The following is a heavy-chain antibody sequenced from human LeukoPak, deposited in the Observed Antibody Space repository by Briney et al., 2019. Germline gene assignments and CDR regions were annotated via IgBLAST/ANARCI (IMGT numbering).Heavy chain of an antibody. J-gene: IGHJ4*02. Sequence: PSETLSLTCAVSGYSISSDYYWGWIRQPPGKGLEWIGSFYHSGTTFYNPSLKSRVTLSIDTSKNQFSLKLTSVTAADTALYYCARARFDYWGQGILVTVSS. CDR3: ARARFDY. CDR2: FYHSGTT. V-gene: IGHV4-38-2*01. CDR1: GYSISSDYY.